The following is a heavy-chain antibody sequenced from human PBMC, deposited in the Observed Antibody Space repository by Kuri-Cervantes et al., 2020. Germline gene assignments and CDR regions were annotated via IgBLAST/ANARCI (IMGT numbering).Heavy chain of an antibody. V-gene: IGHV3-23*01. J-gene: IGHJ4*02. D-gene: IGHD4-17*01. CDR1: GFTFSSYA. Sequence: GESLKISCAASGFTFSSYAMSWVRQAPGKGLEWVSAISGSGGSTYYADSVKGRFTISRDNSKNTLYLQMNSLRAEDTAVYYCARDHFSDDTVTSWVFDYWGQGTLVTVSS. CDR2: ISGSGGST. CDR3: ARDHFSDDTVTSWVFDY.